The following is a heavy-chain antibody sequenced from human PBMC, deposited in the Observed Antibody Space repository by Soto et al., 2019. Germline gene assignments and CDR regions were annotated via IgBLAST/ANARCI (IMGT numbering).Heavy chain of an antibody. D-gene: IGHD1-7*01. V-gene: IGHV5-10-1*01. CDR1: GYRFTSYW. Sequence: GESLKISCNGSGYRFTSYWISLVLRIPGKGLESIEGIAPSDSYTNSSPSFQGHVTISADKSISTAYLQWSSLKASDTAMYYCASRHGWNLGMDVWNQGTTITLSS. J-gene: IGHJ6*02. CDR2: IAPSDSYT. CDR3: ASRHGWNLGMDV.